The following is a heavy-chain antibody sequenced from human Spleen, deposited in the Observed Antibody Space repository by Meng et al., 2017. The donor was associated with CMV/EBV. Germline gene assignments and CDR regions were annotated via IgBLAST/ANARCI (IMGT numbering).Heavy chain of an antibody. V-gene: IGHV3-11*01. CDR1: GFTFSDYY. D-gene: IGHD2-15*01. J-gene: IGHJ6*02. Sequence: GESLKISCAASGFTFSDYYMSWIRQAPGKGLEWVSYISSSGSTIYYADSVKGRFTISRDNAKNSLYLQMNSLRAEDTAVYYCVRVLGPSYYFGMDVWGQGTTVTVSS. CDR2: ISSSGSTI. CDR3: VRVLGPSYYFGMDV.